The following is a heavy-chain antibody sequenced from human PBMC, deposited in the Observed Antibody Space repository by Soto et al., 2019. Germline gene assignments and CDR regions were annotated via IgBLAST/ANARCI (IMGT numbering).Heavy chain of an antibody. Sequence: EVQLVESGGGLIQPGGSLRLSCAASGFTVSSNYMSWIRQAPGKGREWVSVIHSGGSTYYADSGKGRFTISSDNLKNTLYLQMNNLRADDSAVYYCARDLFYDRDLGGFDPWGQGTLVTVSS. CDR1: GFTVSSNY. J-gene: IGHJ5*02. D-gene: IGHD3-22*01. V-gene: IGHV3-53*01. CDR2: IHSGGST. CDR3: ARDLFYDRDLGGFDP.